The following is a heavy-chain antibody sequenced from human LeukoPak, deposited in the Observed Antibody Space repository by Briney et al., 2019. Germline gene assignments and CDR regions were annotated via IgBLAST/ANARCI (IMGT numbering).Heavy chain of an antibody. V-gene: IGHV3-53*01. CDR3: AREDILTGFDY. J-gene: IGHJ4*02. CDR1: EFTVSTNY. D-gene: IGHD3-9*01. CDR2: IYGGGTT. Sequence: PGGSLRLSCAAPEFTVSTNYISWVRQAPGKGLEWVSVIYGGGTTYYAASLQGRFTISRDDSKNTLYLQMNSLRAEDTAVYYCAREDILTGFDYWGQGTLVTVSS.